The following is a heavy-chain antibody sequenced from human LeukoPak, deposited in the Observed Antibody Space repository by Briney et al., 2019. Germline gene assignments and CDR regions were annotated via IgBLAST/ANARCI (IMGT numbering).Heavy chain of an antibody. J-gene: IGHJ4*02. CDR3: ARQIIVGATTAHFDY. CDR2: INPSGGST. D-gene: IGHD1-26*01. CDR1: GYTFTSYY. Sequence: ASVKVSCKASGYTFTSYYIHWVRQAPGQGLEWMGIINPSGGSTSYAQKFQGRVTMTRDTSTSTVYMELSSLRSEDTAVYYCARQIIVGATTAHFDYWGQGTLVTVSS. V-gene: IGHV1-46*03.